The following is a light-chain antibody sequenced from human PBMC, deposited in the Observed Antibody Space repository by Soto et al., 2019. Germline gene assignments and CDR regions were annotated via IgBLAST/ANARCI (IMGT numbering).Light chain of an antibody. CDR3: SSYTTNITPVV. V-gene: IGLV2-14*01. CDR2: EVT. J-gene: IGLJ2*01. Sequence: QSALTQPASVSGSPGQSITISCTGTSGDIGGYNYVSWYQQHPGNAPKLLISEVTNRPSGVSNRFSGSKSGNTASLTISGLQAEDEADYYCSSYTTNITPVVFGGGTKLTVL. CDR1: SGDIGGYNY.